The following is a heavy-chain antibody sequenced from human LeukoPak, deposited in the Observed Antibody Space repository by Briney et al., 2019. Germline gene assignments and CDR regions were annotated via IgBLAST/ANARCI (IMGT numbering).Heavy chain of an antibody. V-gene: IGHV3-23*01. CDR1: GFTFSSYA. Sequence: GGSLRLSCAASGFTFSSYAMSWVRQAPGKGLEWVSAISGSGGSTYYADSVKGRFTISRGNSKNTLYLQMNSLRAEDTAVYYCAKAEEYYYDSSGYPYFDYWGQGTLVTVSS. J-gene: IGHJ4*02. CDR2: ISGSGGST. CDR3: AKAEEYYYDSSGYPYFDY. D-gene: IGHD3-22*01.